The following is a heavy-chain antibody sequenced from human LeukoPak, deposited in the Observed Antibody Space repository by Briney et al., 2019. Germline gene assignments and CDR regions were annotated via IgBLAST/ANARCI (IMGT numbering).Heavy chain of an antibody. V-gene: IGHV4-59*01. D-gene: IGHD6-6*01. Sequence: PSETLSLTCTVSGVSISSNYWSWIRQPPGKGLEWIGYIYYSGSTNYNPSLKSRVTISVDTSKNQFSLKLSSVTAADAAVYYCARAYSSSTNAFDIWGQGTMVTVSS. CDR1: GVSISSNY. CDR2: IYYSGST. CDR3: ARAYSSSTNAFDI. J-gene: IGHJ3*02.